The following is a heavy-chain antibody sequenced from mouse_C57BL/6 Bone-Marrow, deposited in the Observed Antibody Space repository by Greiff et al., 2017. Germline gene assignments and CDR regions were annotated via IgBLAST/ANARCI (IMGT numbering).Heavy chain of an antibody. J-gene: IGHJ1*03. CDR2: IHPNSGST. CDR3: ASLYGGYYHWYFDV. Sequence: VQLQQPGAELVKPGASVKLSCKASGYTFTSYWMHWVKQRPGQGLEWIGMIHPNSGSTNYNEKFKSKATLTVDKSSSTAYMQLSSLTSEDSAVYYCASLYGGYYHWYFDVWGTGTTVTVSS. V-gene: IGHV1-64*01. D-gene: IGHD2-3*01. CDR1: GYTFTSYW.